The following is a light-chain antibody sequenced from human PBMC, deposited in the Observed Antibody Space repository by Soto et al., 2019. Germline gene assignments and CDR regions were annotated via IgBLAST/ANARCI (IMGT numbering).Light chain of an antibody. Sequence: EILLTQSPGTLSLSPGERATLSCRASQSVRNSYLAWYQQKPGQAPRLLLYGASGSATGIPDRFSGSGSGTDFTLTISRLEPEVFALYYCQLYGSSPYTFGQGTKLEI. V-gene: IGKV3-20*01. CDR3: QLYGSSPYT. J-gene: IGKJ2*01. CDR2: GAS. CDR1: QSVRNSY.